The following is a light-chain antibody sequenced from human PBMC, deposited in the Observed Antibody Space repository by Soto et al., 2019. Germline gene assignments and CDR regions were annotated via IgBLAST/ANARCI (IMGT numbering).Light chain of an antibody. CDR3: GTWDSSLSAYV. J-gene: IGLJ1*01. Sequence: QSGLTQPPSVSAAPGRKVTISCSGSSSNIGNNYVSWYQQLPGTAPKLLIYENNKRPSGIPDRFSGSKSGTSATLGITGLQTGDEADYYCGTWDSSLSAYVFGTGTKVTVL. V-gene: IGLV1-51*02. CDR2: ENN. CDR1: SSNIGNNY.